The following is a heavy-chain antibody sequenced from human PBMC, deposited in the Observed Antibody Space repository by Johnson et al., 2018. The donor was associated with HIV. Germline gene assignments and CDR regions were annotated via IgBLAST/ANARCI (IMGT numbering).Heavy chain of an antibody. CDR1: GFTFSSYA. D-gene: IGHD2-2*01. Sequence: QVQLVESGGGVVQPGRSLRLSCAASGFTFSSYAMHWVRQAPGKGLEWVAVISYDGSNKYYADSVKGRFTISRDNSKNTLYLQMNSLRAEDTAVYYCARDLYHDAFDIWGQGTMVTVSS. CDR3: ARDLYHDAFDI. CDR2: ISYDGSNK. V-gene: IGHV3-30*04. J-gene: IGHJ3*02.